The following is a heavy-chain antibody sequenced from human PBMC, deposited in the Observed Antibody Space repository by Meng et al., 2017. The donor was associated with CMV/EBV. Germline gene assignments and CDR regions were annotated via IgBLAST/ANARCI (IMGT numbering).Heavy chain of an antibody. CDR1: GYTFTGYY. CDR3: ARSRITIFGVVTHLDY. Sequence: ASVKVSCKASGYTFTGYYMHWVRQAPGQGLEWMGWINPNSGGTNYAQKFQGRVTMTRDTSISTAYMELSRLRSDDTAVYYCARSRITIFGVVTHLDYWGQGTLVTVFS. J-gene: IGHJ4*02. CDR2: INPNSGGT. V-gene: IGHV1-2*02. D-gene: IGHD3-3*01.